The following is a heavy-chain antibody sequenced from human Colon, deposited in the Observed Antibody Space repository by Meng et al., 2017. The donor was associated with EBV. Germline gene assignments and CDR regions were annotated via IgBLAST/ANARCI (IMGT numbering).Heavy chain of an antibody. Sequence: LQEAGAGVVEPPGTLSLTCAVSEGSSITSDCWSWVRQPPGKGLEWIGEIYRGGGTNYNPSFKSRVTISVDTSNNHFSLKLSYVTAADTAVYYCARVRVIPAAVGFDYWGQGTLVTVSS. D-gene: IGHD2-2*01. J-gene: IGHJ4*02. CDR2: IYRGGGT. V-gene: IGHV4-4*03. CDR1: EGSSITSDC. CDR3: ARVRVIPAAVGFDY.